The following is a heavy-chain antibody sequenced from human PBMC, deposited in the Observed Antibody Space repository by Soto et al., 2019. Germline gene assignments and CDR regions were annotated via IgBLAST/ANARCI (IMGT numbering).Heavy chain of an antibody. V-gene: IGHV4-59*01. J-gene: IGHJ4*02. D-gene: IGHD3-10*01. Sequence: PSETLSLTCTVSGGSIGTYYWSWIRQPPGKGLEWIGYIYYTGNTKYNPSLESRVTISVDTPRNQFSLKVNSMTAADTAVYYCARGRFGELSPFDYWGRGTLVTVSS. CDR1: GGSIGTYY. CDR3: ARGRFGELSPFDY. CDR2: IYYTGNT.